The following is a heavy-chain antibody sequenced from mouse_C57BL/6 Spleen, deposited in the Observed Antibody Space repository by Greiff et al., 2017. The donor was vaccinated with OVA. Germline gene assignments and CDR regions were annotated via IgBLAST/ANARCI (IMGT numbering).Heavy chain of an antibody. CDR1: GFSLTSYA. Sequence: VKLMESGPGLVAPSQSLSITCTVSGFSLTSYAISWVRQPPGKGLEWLGVIWTGGGPNYNSAIKSRLSIRHDNSKSQVFIKMNSQQTDDTARYYGARNLDYDPYYAMDYWGQGTSVTVSS. D-gene: IGHD2-4*01. CDR3: ARNLDYDPYYAMDY. CDR2: IWTGGGP. J-gene: IGHJ4*01. V-gene: IGHV2-9-1*01.